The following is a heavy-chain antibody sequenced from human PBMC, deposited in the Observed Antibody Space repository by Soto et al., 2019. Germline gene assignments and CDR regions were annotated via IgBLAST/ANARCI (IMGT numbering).Heavy chain of an antibody. D-gene: IGHD3-16*01. CDR3: VRDGPKALRDWFDP. V-gene: IGHV4-4*07. CDR1: GASISGYY. Sequence: QVQLQESGPGLVKPSETLSLTCTVSGASISGYYWSWIQKSAGKGLEGIGRIYATGTTDYNTSLKSRVKMSDDTSKKQFSLKMRSVTAADTAVYYCVRDGPKALRDWFDPCGQGISVTVSS. J-gene: IGHJ5*02. CDR2: IYATGTT.